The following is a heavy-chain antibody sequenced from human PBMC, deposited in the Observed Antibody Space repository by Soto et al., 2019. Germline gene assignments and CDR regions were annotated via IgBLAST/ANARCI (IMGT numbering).Heavy chain of an antibody. CDR2: ISGSGGST. CDR3: AKDWVGYYYDSSGPVPNWLDP. D-gene: IGHD3-22*01. J-gene: IGHJ5*02. Sequence: GGSLRLSCAASGFTFSSYAMSWVRQAPGKGLEWVSAISGSGGSTYYADSVKGRFTTSRDNSKNTLHLQMNSLRAEDTAVYYCAKDWVGYYYDSSGPVPNWLDPWGQGTLVTVSS. V-gene: IGHV3-23*01. CDR1: GFTFSSYA.